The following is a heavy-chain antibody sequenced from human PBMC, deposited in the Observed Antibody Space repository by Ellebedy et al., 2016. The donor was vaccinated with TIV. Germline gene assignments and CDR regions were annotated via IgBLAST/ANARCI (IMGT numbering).Heavy chain of an antibody. J-gene: IGHJ4*02. D-gene: IGHD3-10*01. CDR2: IKQDGSEK. Sequence: PGGSLRLSCAASGFTFSSYWMSWVRQAPGKGLEWVANIKQDGSEKYYVDSVKGRFTISRDNAKNSLYLQMNSLRAEDTAVYYCAKVVWGVDFDYWGQGTLVTVSS. V-gene: IGHV3-7*01. CDR1: GFTFSSYW. CDR3: AKVVWGVDFDY.